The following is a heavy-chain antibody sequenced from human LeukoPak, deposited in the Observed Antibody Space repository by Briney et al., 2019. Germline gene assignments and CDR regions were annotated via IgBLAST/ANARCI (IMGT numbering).Heavy chain of an antibody. J-gene: IGHJ4*02. CDR3: ATPNRGYGGIFDH. Sequence: GGSLRLSCTASGFTFSRYAMSWVRLAPGKGLVWVSVISGGGDVIYYANSVKGRFTISRDNSKNTLYLQMNTLRAEDTAVYYCATPNRGYGGIFDHWGQGTLVTVSS. D-gene: IGHD6-25*01. CDR2: ISGGGDVI. V-gene: IGHV3-23*01. CDR1: GFTFSRYA.